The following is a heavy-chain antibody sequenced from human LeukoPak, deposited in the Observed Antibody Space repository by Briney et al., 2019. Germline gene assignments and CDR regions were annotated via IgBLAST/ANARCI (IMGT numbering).Heavy chain of an antibody. V-gene: IGHV4-39*07. CDR1: GGSISSSSYY. CDR3: ASREAVGAPFDY. D-gene: IGHD1-26*01. J-gene: IGHJ4*02. CDR2: IYYSGST. Sequence: SETLSLTCTVSGGSISSSSYYWGWIRQPPGKGLEWIGSIYYSGSTYYNPSLKSRVTISVDTSKNQFSLKLSSVTAADTAVYYCASREAVGAPFDYWGQGTLVTVSS.